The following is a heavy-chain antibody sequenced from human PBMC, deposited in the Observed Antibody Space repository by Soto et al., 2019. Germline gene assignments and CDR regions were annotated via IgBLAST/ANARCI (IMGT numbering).Heavy chain of an antibody. J-gene: IGHJ5*02. Sequence: SETLSLTCTVSGGSISSYYWSWIRQPPGKGLEWIGYIYYSGSTNYNPSLKSRVTISVDTSKNQFSLKLSSVTAADTAVYYCARAVLAAAGTGWFDPWGQGTLVTVSS. V-gene: IGHV4-59*01. CDR2: IYYSGST. CDR3: ARAVLAAAGTGWFDP. CDR1: GGSISSYY. D-gene: IGHD6-13*01.